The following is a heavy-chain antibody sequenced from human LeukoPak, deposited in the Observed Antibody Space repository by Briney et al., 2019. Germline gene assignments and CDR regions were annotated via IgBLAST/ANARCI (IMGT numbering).Heavy chain of an antibody. Sequence: ASVRVSCKASGYIFADYYMHWLRQAPGQGLEWVAGINPKTGDTKYAQKFQGRVTVAWDTSVSTTYMELSRLTYEDKAVYYCAREMDYYHYWGQGTVVTVS. J-gene: IGHJ4*02. CDR2: INPKTGDT. CDR1: GYIFADYY. CDR3: AREMDYYHY. D-gene: IGHD2-8*01. V-gene: IGHV1-2*02.